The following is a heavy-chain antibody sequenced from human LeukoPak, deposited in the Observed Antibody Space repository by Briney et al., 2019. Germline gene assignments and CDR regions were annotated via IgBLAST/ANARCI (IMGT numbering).Heavy chain of an antibody. Sequence: ASVKVSCKVSGYTLTELSMHWVRQAPGKGLEWMGGFDPEDGETIYAQKFQGRVTMIEDTSTDTAYMELSSLRSEDTAVYYCATGGWAYGDYTYYFDYWGQGILVTVSS. CDR2: FDPEDGET. J-gene: IGHJ4*02. V-gene: IGHV1-24*01. CDR1: GYTLTELS. CDR3: ATGGWAYGDYTYYFDY. D-gene: IGHD4-17*01.